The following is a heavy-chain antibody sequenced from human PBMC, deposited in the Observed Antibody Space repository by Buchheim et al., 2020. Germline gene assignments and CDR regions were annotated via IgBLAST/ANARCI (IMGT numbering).Heavy chain of an antibody. V-gene: IGHV3-33*01. CDR1: GFTFSSYG. CDR3: ASGDFYGDYHHFDY. Sequence: QVQLVESGGGVVQPGRSLRLSCAASGFTFSSYGMHWVRQAPGKGLEWVAVIWYDGSNKYYADSVKGRFTISRDNSKNTLYLQMNSLRAEDTAVYYCASGDFYGDYHHFDYWGQGTL. J-gene: IGHJ4*02. CDR2: IWYDGSNK. D-gene: IGHD4-17*01.